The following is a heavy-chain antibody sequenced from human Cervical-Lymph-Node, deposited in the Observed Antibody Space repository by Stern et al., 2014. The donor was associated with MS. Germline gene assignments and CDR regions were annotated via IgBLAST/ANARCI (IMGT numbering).Heavy chain of an antibody. J-gene: IGHJ4*02. CDR3: ARDLEWLHSFDY. CDR1: GFTFSSYW. CDR2: ISSDGSST. Sequence: VQLVESGGGLVQPGGSLRLSCAASGFTFSSYWMNWVRQAPGKGLGWVSRISSDGSSTSYADSVKGPFTISRDNAKNTLYLQMNSLRAEDTAVYYCARDLEWLHSFDYWGQGTLVTVSS. D-gene: IGHD5-24*01. V-gene: IGHV3-74*01.